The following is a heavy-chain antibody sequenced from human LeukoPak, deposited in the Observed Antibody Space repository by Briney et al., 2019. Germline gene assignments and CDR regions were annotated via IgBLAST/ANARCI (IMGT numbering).Heavy chain of an antibody. CDR1: GYTFTGYY. CDR2: INPNSGGT. Sequence: ASVKASCKASGYTFTGYYMHWVRQAPGQGLGWMGRINPNSGGTHFAQKFKGRVTMTRDTAISTAYMELSGLKSDDTAVYHCARPVGVRAEFDAFDIWGQGTMVTVSS. J-gene: IGHJ3*02. CDR3: ARPVGVRAEFDAFDI. V-gene: IGHV1-2*02. D-gene: IGHD3-10*01.